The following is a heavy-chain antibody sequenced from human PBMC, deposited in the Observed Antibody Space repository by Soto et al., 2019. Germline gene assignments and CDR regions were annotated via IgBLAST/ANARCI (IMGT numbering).Heavy chain of an antibody. Sequence: GGSLRLSCAASGFTFSSYAMSWVRQAPGKGLEWVSAISGSGGSTYYADSVKGRFTISRDNSKNTLYLQMNSLRAEDTAVYYCAKQTYSSSWPYRFDYWGQGTLVTVSS. J-gene: IGHJ4*02. V-gene: IGHV3-23*01. CDR3: AKQTYSSSWPYRFDY. CDR2: ISGSGGST. CDR1: GFTFSSYA. D-gene: IGHD6-13*01.